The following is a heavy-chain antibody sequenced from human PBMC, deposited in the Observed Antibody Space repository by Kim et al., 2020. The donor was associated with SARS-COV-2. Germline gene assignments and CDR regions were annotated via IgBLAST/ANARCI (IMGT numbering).Heavy chain of an antibody. V-gene: IGHV5-10-1*01. D-gene: IGHD2-15*01. Sequence: GESLKISCKGSGYSFTSYWISWVRQMPGKGLEWMGRIVPSDSYTNYSPSFQGHVTISADKSISTAYLQWSSLKASDTAMYYCARHTVVVVAAPTYGMDVWGQGTTVTVSS. CDR1: GYSFTSYW. CDR2: IVPSDSYT. CDR3: ARHTVVVVAAPTYGMDV. J-gene: IGHJ6*02.